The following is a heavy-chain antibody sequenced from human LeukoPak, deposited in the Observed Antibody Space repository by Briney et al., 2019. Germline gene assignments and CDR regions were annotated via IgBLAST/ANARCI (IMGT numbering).Heavy chain of an antibody. CDR1: GGTFSSYA. CDR2: IIPIFGTA. CDR3: ARGYCSGGSCYSNWFDP. V-gene: IGHV1-69*13. D-gene: IGHD2-15*01. Sequence: ASVKVSCKASGGTFSSYAISWVRQAPGQGLEWMGGIIPIFGTANYAQKFQGRVTITADESTSTAYMELSRLRSDDTAVYYCARGYCSGGSCYSNWFDPWGQGTLVTVSS. J-gene: IGHJ5*02.